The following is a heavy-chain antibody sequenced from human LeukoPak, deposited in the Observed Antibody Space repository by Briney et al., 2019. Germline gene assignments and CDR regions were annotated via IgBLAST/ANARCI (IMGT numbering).Heavy chain of an antibody. CDR3: AKGGCTNGVCYNDY. D-gene: IGHD2-8*01. CDR1: GFTFSSYG. CDR2: ISYDGSNK. V-gene: IGHV3-30*18. J-gene: IGHJ4*02. Sequence: GGSLRLSCVASGFTFSSYGMHWVRQAPGKGLEWVAVISYDGSNKYYADSVKGRFTISRDNSKNTLYLQMNSLRAEDTAVYYCAKGGCTNGVCYNDYWGQGTLVTVSS.